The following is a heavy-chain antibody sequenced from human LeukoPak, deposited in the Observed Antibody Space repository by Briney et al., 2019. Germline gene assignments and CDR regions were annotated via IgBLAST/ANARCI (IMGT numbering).Heavy chain of an antibody. J-gene: IGHJ4*02. V-gene: IGHV3-74*01. Sequence: GGSLRLSCEASGFTFSGYWMHWVRQAPGKGLMWVSRMNGEGTTIDYADSVKGRFTVSRDYAKNTLFLQMNNLRTEDTALYFCATARNFRFEYWGQGSLVIVSA. D-gene: IGHD1-7*01. CDR3: ATARNFRFEY. CDR2: MNGEGTTI. CDR1: GFTFSGYW.